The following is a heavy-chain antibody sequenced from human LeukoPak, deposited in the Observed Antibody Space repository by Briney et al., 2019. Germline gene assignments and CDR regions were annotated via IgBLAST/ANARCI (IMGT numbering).Heavy chain of an antibody. CDR1: GGTFSSYA. V-gene: IGHV1-69*01. J-gene: IGHJ5*02. D-gene: IGHD6-6*01. Sequence: SVKVSCKASGGTFSSYAISWVRQAPGQGLEWMGGITPIFGTANYAQKFQGRVTITADESTSTAYMELSSLRSEDTAVYYCARYSSSSYWFDPWGQGTLVTVSS. CDR2: ITPIFGTA. CDR3: ARYSSSSYWFDP.